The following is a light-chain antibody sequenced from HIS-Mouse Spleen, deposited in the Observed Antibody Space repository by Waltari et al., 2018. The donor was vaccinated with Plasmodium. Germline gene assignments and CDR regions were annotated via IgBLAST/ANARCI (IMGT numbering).Light chain of an antibody. V-gene: IGLV3-19*01. CDR2: GKN. CDR3: NSRDSSGTHGV. Sequence: SSELTQDPAVSVALGPTVRITCQGDSLRSYYASRYQQKPGQAPVLVIYGKNNRPSGIPDRFSGSSSGNTASLTITGAQAEDEADYYCNSRDSSGTHGVFGGGTKLTVL. CDR1: SLRSYY. J-gene: IGLJ2*01.